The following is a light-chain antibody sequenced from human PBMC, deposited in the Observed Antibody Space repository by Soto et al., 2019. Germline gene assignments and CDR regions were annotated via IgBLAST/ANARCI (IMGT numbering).Light chain of an antibody. J-gene: IGLJ3*02. Sequence: QSALTQPASVSGSPGQSITISCTGTSSDVGGYNYVSWYQHHPGKAPKLMIYQVSNRPSGVSDRFSGSKSGTSASLAITGLRSEDEADYYCAAWDDSLNGPVFGGGTKRTVL. V-gene: IGLV2-14*01. CDR2: QVS. CDR1: SSDVGGYNY. CDR3: AAWDDSLNGPV.